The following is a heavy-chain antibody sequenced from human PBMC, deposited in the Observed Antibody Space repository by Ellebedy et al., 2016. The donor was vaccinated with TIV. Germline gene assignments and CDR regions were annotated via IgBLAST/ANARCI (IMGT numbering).Heavy chain of an antibody. CDR3: ARDRFLEWSRDFDF. D-gene: IGHD3-3*01. Sequence: PGGSLRLSCAASGFNLSDYYMSWIRQAPGKGLEWVSYISFSGSYIHYTDSVKGRFTISRDKAKNSLYLQMNSLRAEDTAVYYCARDRFLEWSRDFDFWGQGTLVTVSS. CDR2: ISFSGSYI. J-gene: IGHJ4*02. V-gene: IGHV3-11*01. CDR1: GFNLSDYY.